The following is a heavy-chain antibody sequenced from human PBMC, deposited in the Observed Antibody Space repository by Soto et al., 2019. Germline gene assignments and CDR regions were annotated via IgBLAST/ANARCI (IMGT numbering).Heavy chain of an antibody. Sequence: GGSLRLSCAASGFTFSNAWMSWVRQAPGKGLEWVGRIKSKTDGGTTDYAAPVKGRFTISRDDSKNTLYLQMNSLKTEDTAVYYCHTKRWAYCGGDCRPYCYMDVWGKRSTVTVSS. D-gene: IGHD2-21*01. CDR1: GFTFSNAW. V-gene: IGHV3-15*01. CDR2: IKSKTDGGTT. CDR3: HTKRWAYCGGDCRPYCYMDV. J-gene: IGHJ6*03.